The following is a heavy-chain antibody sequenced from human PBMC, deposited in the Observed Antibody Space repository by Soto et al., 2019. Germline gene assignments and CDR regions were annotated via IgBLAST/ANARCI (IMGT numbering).Heavy chain of an antibody. J-gene: IGHJ4*02. V-gene: IGHV3-23*01. D-gene: IGHD2-15*01. Sequence: EVQLLESGGGLVQPGGSLRLSCAASGFTFSSYAMSWVRQAPGKGLEWVSAISGSGGSTYYADSVKGRFTISRDNSKNTLHLQMNSLRAEDTAVYYCAKDRGYCSGGSCREFDYWGQGTLVTVSS. CDR3: AKDRGYCSGGSCREFDY. CDR2: ISGSGGST. CDR1: GFTFSSYA.